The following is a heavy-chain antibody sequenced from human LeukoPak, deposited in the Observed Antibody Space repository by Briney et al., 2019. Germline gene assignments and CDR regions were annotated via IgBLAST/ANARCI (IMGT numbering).Heavy chain of an antibody. V-gene: IGHV4-30-4*01. CDR2: IYYSGST. Sequence: SETLSLTCTVSGCSISSGDYYWSWIRQPPGKDLEWIGYIYYSGSTYYNPSLKSRVTISVDTSKNQFSLKLSSVTAADTAVYYCARAPTGDCYDYWGQGTLVTVSS. CDR1: GCSISSGDYY. D-gene: IGHD2-21*01. J-gene: IGHJ4*02. CDR3: ARAPTGDCYDY.